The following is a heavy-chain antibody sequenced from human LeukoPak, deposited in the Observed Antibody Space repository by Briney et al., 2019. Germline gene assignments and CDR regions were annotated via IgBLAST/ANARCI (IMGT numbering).Heavy chain of an antibody. J-gene: IGHJ5*02. CDR1: GGSISSYY. V-gene: IGHV4-59*08. Sequence: PSETLSLTCTVSGGSISSYYWSWIRQPPGKGLEWIGYIYYSGSTNYNPSLKSRVTISVDTSKNQFSLKLSSVTAADTAVYYCARHRYYYDSSGYSNWFDPWGQGTLVTVSS. D-gene: IGHD3-22*01. CDR3: ARHRYYYDSSGYSNWFDP. CDR2: IYYSGST.